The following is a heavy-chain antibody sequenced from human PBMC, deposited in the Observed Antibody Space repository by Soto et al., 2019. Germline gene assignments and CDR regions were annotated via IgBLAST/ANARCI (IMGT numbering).Heavy chain of an antibody. CDR3: ARDRAEGSSSTPAGGMDV. CDR2: IHYSGVT. Sequence: SDTLLLTSRVSGGSIRTYYWNSIRQPPGGVLEWIAYIHYSGVTNYSPSLRGRVSISIDRSNNEFSLKVSSVTAADTAVYYCARDRAEGSSSTPAGGMDVWGPGTTVTVS. CDR1: GGSIRTYY. D-gene: IGHD6-6*01. V-gene: IGHV4-59*01. J-gene: IGHJ6*02.